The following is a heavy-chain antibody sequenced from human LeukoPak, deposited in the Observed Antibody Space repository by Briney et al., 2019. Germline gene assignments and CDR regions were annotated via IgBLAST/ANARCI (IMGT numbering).Heavy chain of an antibody. D-gene: IGHD2-2*01. CDR3: GRAGPVTKDHFIDV. V-gene: IGHV3-21*01. CDR1: GFSFNSYD. CDR2: ITGSSTYM. Sequence: GGSLRLSCTASGFSFNSYDMIWLRQAPGKGLEWVSSITGSSTYMYYADSVKGRFTISRDNAKNSLYLQMTSLSAEDTAVYYCGRAGPVTKDHFIDVWGKGTTVTVSS. J-gene: IGHJ6*03.